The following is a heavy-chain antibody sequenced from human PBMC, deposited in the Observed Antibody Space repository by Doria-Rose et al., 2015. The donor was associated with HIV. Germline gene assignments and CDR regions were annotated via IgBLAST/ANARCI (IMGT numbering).Heavy chain of an antibody. CDR3: ARIKSSRWYHKYYFDF. D-gene: IGHD6-13*01. Sequence: ESGPVLVKPTETLTLTCTVSGVSLSSPGMGVSWIRQPPGQALEWLANIFSDDERSYKTSLKSRLTISRGTSKSQVVPTMTDMDPVGTATYYCARIKSSRWYHKYYFDFWGQGTLVIVSA. V-gene: IGHV2-26*01. J-gene: IGHJ4*02. CDR1: GVSLSSPGMG. CDR2: IFSDDER.